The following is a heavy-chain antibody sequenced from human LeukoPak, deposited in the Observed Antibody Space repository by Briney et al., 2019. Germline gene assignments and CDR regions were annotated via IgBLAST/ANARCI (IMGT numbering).Heavy chain of an antibody. CDR1: GYTFTSYY. Sequence: ASVKVSCKASGYTFTSYYMHWVRQAPGQGLEWMGIINPSGGSTSYAQKFQGRVTMTRDTSTSTVYMELSSLRSEDTAVYYCARGGLTGIAAEGYYYGMDVWGQGTMVTVSS. J-gene: IGHJ6*02. CDR2: INPSGGST. CDR3: ARGGLTGIAAEGYYYGMDV. D-gene: IGHD6-13*01. V-gene: IGHV1-46*01.